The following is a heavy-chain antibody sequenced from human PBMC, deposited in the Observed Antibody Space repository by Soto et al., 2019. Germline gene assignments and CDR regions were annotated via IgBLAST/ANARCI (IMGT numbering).Heavy chain of an antibody. CDR3: ARDHPTTLHDFDC. CDR1: GGSISGYY. J-gene: IGHJ4*02. D-gene: IGHD1-1*01. V-gene: IGHV4-59*12. Sequence: PSEALSLTCTVSGGSISGYYWSWIRQPPGKRLEWIGYIYYTGSTNYNPSLRSRVTISIDTSKNQFSLQLNAVTPADTAVYYCARDHPTTLHDFDCWGQGTLVTVSS. CDR2: IYYTGST.